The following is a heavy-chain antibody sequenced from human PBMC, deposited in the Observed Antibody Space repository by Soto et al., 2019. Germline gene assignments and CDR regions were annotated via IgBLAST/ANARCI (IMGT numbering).Heavy chain of an antibody. D-gene: IGHD3-3*01. CDR2: ISAYNGNT. V-gene: IGHV1-18*04. Sequence: ASVKVSCRASGYTFTSYGISWVRQAPGQGLEWMGWISAYNGNTNYAQKLQGRVTMTTDTSTSTAYMELRSLRSDDTAVYYCARVSFLYYDFWSGYPYYFDYWGQGTLVTVSS. J-gene: IGHJ4*02. CDR1: GYTFTSYG. CDR3: ARVSFLYYDFWSGYPYYFDY.